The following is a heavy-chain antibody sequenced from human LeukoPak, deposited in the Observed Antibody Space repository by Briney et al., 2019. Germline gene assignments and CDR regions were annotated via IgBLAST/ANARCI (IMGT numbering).Heavy chain of an antibody. CDR1: GGSISGSYYY. V-gene: IGHV4-39*07. D-gene: IGHD2-15*01. CDR2: IDYSGRT. CDR3: ARDRLSGGSCSY. Sequence: SETLSLTCSVSGGSISGSYYYWGYIRQPPGKGLEWIGSIDYSGRTYYNPSLKSRVTMSVDTSKNQFSLKLSSVTAADTAVYYCARDRLSGGSCSYWGQGTLVTVSS. J-gene: IGHJ4*02.